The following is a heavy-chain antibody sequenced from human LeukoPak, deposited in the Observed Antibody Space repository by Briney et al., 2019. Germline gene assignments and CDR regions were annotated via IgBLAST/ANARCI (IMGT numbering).Heavy chain of an antibody. J-gene: IGHJ4*02. D-gene: IGHD6-19*01. Sequence: GGSLRLSCAASGFTFSSYSMNWVRQAPGKGLEWVSYISSSSSTIYYADSVKGRFTISRDNSKNTLYLQMNSLRAEDTAVYYCAKGVIAVAGPNYFDYWGQGTLVTVSS. V-gene: IGHV3-48*01. CDR1: GFTFSSYS. CDR3: AKGVIAVAGPNYFDY. CDR2: ISSSSSTI.